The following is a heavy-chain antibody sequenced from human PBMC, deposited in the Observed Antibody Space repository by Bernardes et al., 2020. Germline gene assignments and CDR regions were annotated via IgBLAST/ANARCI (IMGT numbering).Heavy chain of an antibody. Sequence: SETLSLTCTVYGGSFSGSYWSWIRQPPGPGLAWIGEINHSGSTNYNPSLKSRVTISVDTSKNQFSLKLSSVTAADTAVYYCARGPSTTMIVIRYFQHWGQGTLVTVSS. CDR2: INHSGST. CDR3: ARGPSTTMIVIRYFQH. J-gene: IGHJ1*01. D-gene: IGHD3-22*01. CDR1: GGSFSGSY. V-gene: IGHV4-34*01.